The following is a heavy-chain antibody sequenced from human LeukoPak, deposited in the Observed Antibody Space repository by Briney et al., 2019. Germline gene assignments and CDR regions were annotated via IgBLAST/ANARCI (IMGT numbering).Heavy chain of an antibody. V-gene: IGHV3-49*03. CDR2: IRSKAYGGTT. CDR1: GFTFGDYA. Sequence: GGSLRLSCTASGFTFGDYAMSWFRQAPGKGLEWVGFIRSKAYGGTTEYAASVKGRFTLSRDDSKSIAYLQMNSLKTEDTAVYYCTRTDSSLMWSVGAFDIWGQGTMVTVSS. J-gene: IGHJ3*02. D-gene: IGHD1-26*01. CDR3: TRTDSSLMWSVGAFDI.